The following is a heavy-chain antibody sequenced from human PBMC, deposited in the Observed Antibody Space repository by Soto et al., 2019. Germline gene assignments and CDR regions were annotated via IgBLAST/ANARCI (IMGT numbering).Heavy chain of an antibody. J-gene: IGHJ4*02. CDR3: AKSYEGGCYPFEH. V-gene: IGHV3-23*01. Sequence: LRLSCAAAGFTFSSYAMSWVRQAPGKGLEWVSAISGSGGSTYYADSVKGRFTISRDNSKNTLYLQMNSLRAEDTAVYYCAKSYEGGCYPFEHWGQAPLVTVPS. CDR1: GFTFSSYA. CDR2: ISGSGGST. D-gene: IGHD2-15*01.